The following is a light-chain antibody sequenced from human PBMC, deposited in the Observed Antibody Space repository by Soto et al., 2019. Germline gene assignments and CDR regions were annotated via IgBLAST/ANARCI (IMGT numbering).Light chain of an antibody. CDR2: EVI. Sequence: QSALTQPPSASGSPGQSVTISCTGTSSDVGGYNYVSWYQQHPGKAPKLMIYEVIKRPSGVPDRFSGSKSGNTASLTVSGLQADDEADYYCSSYAGSNSFVLFGGGTQLTVL. CDR3: SSYAGSNSFVL. J-gene: IGLJ2*01. V-gene: IGLV2-8*01. CDR1: SSDVGGYNY.